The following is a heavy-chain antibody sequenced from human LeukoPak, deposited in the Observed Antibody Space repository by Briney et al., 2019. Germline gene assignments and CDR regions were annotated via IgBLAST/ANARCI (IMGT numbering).Heavy chain of an antibody. V-gene: IGHV3-30*03. CDR1: GFTFSSYG. J-gene: IGHJ4*02. CDR2: ISYDGSNK. Sequence: GRSLRLSCAASGFTFSSYGMHWVRQAPGKGLEWVAVISYDGSNKYYADSVKGRFTISRDNSKNTLYLQMNSLRAEDTAVYYCARDNDGPYSSSDYWGQGTLVTVSS. D-gene: IGHD6-6*01. CDR3: ARDNDGPYSSSDY.